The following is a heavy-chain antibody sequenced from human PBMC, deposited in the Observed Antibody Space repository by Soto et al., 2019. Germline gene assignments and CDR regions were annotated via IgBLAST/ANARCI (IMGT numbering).Heavy chain of an antibody. CDR1: GDSVFSSTAA. Sequence: SQTLSLTCAISGDSVFSSTAAWNWIRQSPSRGLEWLGRTYYRSKWYNDYAVSVKSRITINPDTSKHQFSLQLNSVTPEDTTVYYCARDRSGSGWFNAFDIWGHGTMVTVSS. D-gene: IGHD6-19*01. V-gene: IGHV6-1*01. CDR2: TYYRSKWYN. CDR3: ARDRSGSGWFNAFDI. J-gene: IGHJ3*02.